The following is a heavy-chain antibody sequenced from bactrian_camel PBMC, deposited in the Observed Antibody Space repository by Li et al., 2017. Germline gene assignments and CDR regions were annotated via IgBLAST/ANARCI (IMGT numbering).Heavy chain of an antibody. CDR1: AYTGGPFY. CDR3: AAGSMSWADTAYQY. V-gene: IGHV3S1*01. Sequence: QLVESGGGSVQPGGSLRLSCAASAYTGGPFYMAYFRQAPGKEREGVATITTGTGNTYYADSVKGRFTISQDSAKNTVYLQMNSVKSEDTALYYCAAGSMSWADTAYQYWGQGTQ. CDR2: ITTGTGNT. D-gene: IGHD5*01. J-gene: IGHJ4*01.